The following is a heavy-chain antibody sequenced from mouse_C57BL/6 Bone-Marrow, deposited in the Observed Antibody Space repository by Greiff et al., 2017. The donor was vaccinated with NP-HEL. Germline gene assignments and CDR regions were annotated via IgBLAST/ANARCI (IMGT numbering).Heavy chain of an antibody. CDR3: ARGYYDGYYVIAY. CDR2: IHPNSGST. V-gene: IGHV1-64*01. J-gene: IGHJ3*01. D-gene: IGHD2-3*01. CDR1: GYTFTSYW. Sequence: QVQLQQPGAELVKPGASVKLSCKASGYTFTSYWMHWVKQRPGQGLEWIGMIHPNSGSTNYNEKFKSKATLTVDKSYSTAYMQLSSLTSEDSAVYDCARGYYDGYYVIAYWGQGTLVTVSA.